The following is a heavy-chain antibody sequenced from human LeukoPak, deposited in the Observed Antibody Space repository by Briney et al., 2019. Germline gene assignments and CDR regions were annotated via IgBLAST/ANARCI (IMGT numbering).Heavy chain of an antibody. CDR2: ISWNSGSI. J-gene: IGHJ4*02. CDR1: GFTFDDYA. V-gene: IGHV3-9*01. D-gene: IGHD5-18*01. Sequence: PGGSLRLSCAASGFTFDDYAMHWVRQAPGKGLEWVSGISWNSGSIGYADSVKGRFTISRDNAKNSLYPQMNSLRAEDTALYYCAKDIAGGYSYGLGFDYWGQGTLVTVSS. CDR3: AKDIAGGYSYGLGFDY.